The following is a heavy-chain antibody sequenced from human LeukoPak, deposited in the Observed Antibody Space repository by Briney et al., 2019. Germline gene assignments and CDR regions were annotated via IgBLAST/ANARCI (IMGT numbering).Heavy chain of an antibody. CDR3: ARYSYCGGDCYDAFDI. D-gene: IGHD2-21*02. V-gene: IGHV4-59*01. CDR1: GGSISSYY. Sequence: TPSETLSLTCTVSGGSISSYYWSWIRQPPGKGLEWIGYIYYSGSTNYNPSLKSRVTISVDTSKNQFSLKLSSVTAADTAVYYCARYSYCGGDCYDAFDIWGQGTMVTVSS. CDR2: IYYSGST. J-gene: IGHJ3*02.